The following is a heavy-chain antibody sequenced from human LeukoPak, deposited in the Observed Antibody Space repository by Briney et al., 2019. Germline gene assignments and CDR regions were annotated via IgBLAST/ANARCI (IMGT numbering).Heavy chain of an antibody. CDR3: ARVGGNRGDYYYYYYYMDV. V-gene: IGHV1-8*03. Sequence: ASVKVSCKASGYTFTSYDINWVRQATGQGLEWMGWMNPNSGNTGYAQKFQGRVTITRNTSISTAYMEVSSLRSDDTAVYYCARVGGNRGDYYYYYYYMDVWGKGTTVTVSS. CDR1: GYTFTSYD. CDR2: MNPNSGNT. J-gene: IGHJ6*03. D-gene: IGHD1/OR15-1a*01.